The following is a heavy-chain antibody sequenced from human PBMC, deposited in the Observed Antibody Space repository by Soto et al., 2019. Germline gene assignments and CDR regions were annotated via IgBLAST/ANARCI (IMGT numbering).Heavy chain of an antibody. V-gene: IGHV4-31*03. J-gene: IGHJ5*02. D-gene: IGHD2-2*01. CDR3: AGLHRRLLLVSGPWFDP. CDR2: IYYSGST. CDR1: GGSISSGGYY. Sequence: SETLSLTCTVSGGSISSGGYYWSWIRQHPGKGLEWIGYIYYSGSTYYNPSLKSRVTISVDTSKNQFSLKLSSVTAADTAVYYCAGLHRRLLLVSGPWFDPWGQGTLVTVSS.